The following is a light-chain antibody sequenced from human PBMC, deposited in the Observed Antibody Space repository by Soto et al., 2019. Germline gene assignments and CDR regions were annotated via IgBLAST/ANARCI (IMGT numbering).Light chain of an antibody. Sequence: QSALTQPASLSRSPGQSITISCTGTSSDIGSYSYVSWYQQHPGKAPKLMIFDVSYRPSGISDRFSGSKSGNTASLTISGLHPEDEADYYCSSYGASSTLFGGGTKVTVL. V-gene: IGLV2-14*03. J-gene: IGLJ3*02. CDR2: DVS. CDR1: SSDIGSYSY. CDR3: SSYGASSTL.